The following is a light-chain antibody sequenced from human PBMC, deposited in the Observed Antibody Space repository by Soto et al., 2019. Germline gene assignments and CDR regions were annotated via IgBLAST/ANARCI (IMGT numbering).Light chain of an antibody. Sequence: QSVLTQPASVSGSPGQSITISCTGTSSDIGTYNLVSWYQQYPGKAPKLMIYEGSKRPSGVSNRFSGSKSGNTASLTISGLQAEDEADYYCCSYAGSSILYGFGTGTKVTVL. CDR1: SSDIGTYNL. J-gene: IGLJ1*01. V-gene: IGLV2-23*01. CDR2: EGS. CDR3: CSYAGSSILYG.